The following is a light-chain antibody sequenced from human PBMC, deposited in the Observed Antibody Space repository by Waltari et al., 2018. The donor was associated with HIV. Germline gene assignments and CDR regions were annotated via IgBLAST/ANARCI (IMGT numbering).Light chain of an antibody. V-gene: IGLV1-44*01. Sequence: QSVLTQSPSASGTPGQRVTISCSGSRSNIGDNVVNWYQQLPGTAPKLLTYNNSRRPSGVPDRVSGSRSGNSASLAISGLQSEDEANYYCAAWDDSLNAYIFGTGTKVSVL. CDR1: RSNIGDNV. CDR2: NNS. J-gene: IGLJ1*01. CDR3: AAWDDSLNAYI.